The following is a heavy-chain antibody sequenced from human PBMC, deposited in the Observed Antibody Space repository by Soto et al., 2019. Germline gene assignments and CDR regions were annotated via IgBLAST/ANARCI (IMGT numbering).Heavy chain of an antibody. J-gene: IGHJ5*02. CDR1: GFAFSGYW. CDR2: IEDNGSEK. CDR3: ARGQGWLDP. V-gene: IGHV3-7*01. Sequence: QLVESGGGLVQPGGSLRLTCAGSGFAFSGYWMSWVRQAPWNGLEWVASIEDNGSEKYYVDSVKGRFTISRDNAKNSLFLQMNSLGAEDTAVYYCARGQGWLDPWGQGTLGTVSS.